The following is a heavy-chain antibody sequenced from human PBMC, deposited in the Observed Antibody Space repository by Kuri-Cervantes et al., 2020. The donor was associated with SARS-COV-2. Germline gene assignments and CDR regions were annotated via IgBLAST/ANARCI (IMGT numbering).Heavy chain of an antibody. V-gene: IGHV4-39*02. Sequence: ESLKISCTVSGGSISSSSYYWGWIRQPPGKGLEWIGSIYYSGSTYYNPPLKSRVTISVDTSKNQFSLKLSSVTAADTAVYYCARDAGGWGWLDPWGQGTLVTVSS. CDR3: ARDAGGWGWLDP. CDR1: GGSISSSSYY. J-gene: IGHJ5*02. D-gene: IGHD6-19*01. CDR2: IYYSGST.